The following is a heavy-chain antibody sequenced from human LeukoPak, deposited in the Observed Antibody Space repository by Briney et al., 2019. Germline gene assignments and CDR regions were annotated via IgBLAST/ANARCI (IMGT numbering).Heavy chain of an antibody. CDR2: IYYSGST. CDR3: ARGRRDGYNLEYFDK. J-gene: IGHJ4*02. D-gene: IGHD5-24*01. CDR1: GGSISSYY. V-gene: IGHV4-59*08. Sequence: KASETLSLTCTVSGGSISSYYWTWIRQPPGKGLEWIGYIYYSGSTYYNPSLKSRVTIYVDTSKNQFSLKLSSVTAADTAVYYCARGRRDGYNLEYFDKWGQGTLVTVSS.